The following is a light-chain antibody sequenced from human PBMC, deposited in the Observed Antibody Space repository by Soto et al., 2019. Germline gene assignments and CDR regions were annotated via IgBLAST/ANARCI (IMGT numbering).Light chain of an antibody. Sequence: DIVLTQSPVSLAVSLGERATINCRSSQSVLFKSNNKNYLAWYQQKPGQPPKLLIYWASTRESGVPDRFSGSGSGTDFTLTISSLQAEDVAVYYCQQYYNSITFGQGTRLEIK. CDR1: QSVLFKSNNKNY. CDR2: WAS. J-gene: IGKJ5*01. V-gene: IGKV4-1*01. CDR3: QQYYNSIT.